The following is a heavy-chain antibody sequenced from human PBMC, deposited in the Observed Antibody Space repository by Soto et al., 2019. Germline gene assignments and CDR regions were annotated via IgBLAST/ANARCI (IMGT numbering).Heavy chain of an antibody. J-gene: IGHJ1*01. CDR1: GGSFSGYY. V-gene: IGHV4-34*01. CDR3: ARVSQYSSIVQH. CDR2: INHSGST. Sequence: SETLSLTCAVYGGSFSGYYWSWIRQPPGKGLEWIGEINHSGSTRYNPSLESRVTISVDTSKNQFSLNLNSVTAADTAVYHCARVSQYSSIVQHWGQGALVTVSS. D-gene: IGHD6-13*01.